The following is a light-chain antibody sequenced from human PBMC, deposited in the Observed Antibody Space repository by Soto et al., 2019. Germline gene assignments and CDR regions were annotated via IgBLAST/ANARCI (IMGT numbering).Light chain of an antibody. CDR2: KAS. V-gene: IGKV1-5*03. CDR3: QQYSSFPWT. Sequence: DIQMTQSPSTLSASVGDRVTITCRASHSISSYWTWYQQKPGKAPKLLIYKASNLESGVPSGFSGIRSGTECTVPISSLRAHDFADYSGQQYSSFPWTFGQGTKVEIK. J-gene: IGKJ1*01. CDR1: HSISSY.